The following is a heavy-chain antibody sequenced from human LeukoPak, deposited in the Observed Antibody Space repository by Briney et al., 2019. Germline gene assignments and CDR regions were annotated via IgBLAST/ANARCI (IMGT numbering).Heavy chain of an antibody. CDR1: GFTFSSYA. CDR3: AKGGGNYGMDV. CDR2: ISDSGGST. Sequence: GGSLRLSCAASGFTFSSYAMNWVRQAPGNGLEWVSAISDSGGSTYYADSVKGRFTISRDNSKNTLYLQMNSLRAEDTAVYYCAKGGGNYGMDVWGQGTTVTVSS. V-gene: IGHV3-23*01. J-gene: IGHJ6*02. D-gene: IGHD3-16*01.